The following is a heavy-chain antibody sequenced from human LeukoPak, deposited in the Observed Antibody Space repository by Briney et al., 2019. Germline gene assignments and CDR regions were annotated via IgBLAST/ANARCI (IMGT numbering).Heavy chain of an antibody. D-gene: IGHD6-6*01. J-gene: IGHJ6*02. Sequence: GGSLRLSCAASGFTFSSYWVSWVRQAPGKGLEWVANIKQDGSEEVYVDSVKGRFTISRDNAKNSLFLQMNTLRAEDTAVYYCARDPYSSTWSYGMDVWGQGTTVTVSS. CDR1: GFTFSSYW. CDR2: IKQDGSEE. V-gene: IGHV3-7*05. CDR3: ARDPYSSTWSYGMDV.